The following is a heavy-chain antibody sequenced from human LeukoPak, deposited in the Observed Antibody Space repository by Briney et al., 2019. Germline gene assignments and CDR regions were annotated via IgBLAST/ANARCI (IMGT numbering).Heavy chain of an antibody. D-gene: IGHD4-17*01. V-gene: IGHV3-53*01. CDR1: GLNVSRNY. Sequence: GSLRLSCASSGLNVSRNYMSWVRQAPGKGPQWVSVIYAVYSGATIHYADSVKGRFTISRDNSKNTLFLQMDSLRAEDTAVYYCATVADFGDYYFDYWGQGTLVTASS. J-gene: IGHJ4*02. CDR2: IYAVYSGATI. CDR3: ATVADFGDYYFDY.